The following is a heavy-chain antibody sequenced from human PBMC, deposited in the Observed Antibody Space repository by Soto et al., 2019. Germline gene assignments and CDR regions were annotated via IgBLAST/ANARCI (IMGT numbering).Heavy chain of an antibody. Sequence: QVQLQESGPGLVKPSQTLSLTCTVSGGSISSGGYYWSWIRQHPGKGLEWIGYTHYSGTAYYNPSLTSRVSISVDTSKNQFSLMLSSVTAADTAVYYCARVYRTGVIGQYFDNWRQGTRVTVSS. J-gene: IGHJ4*02. V-gene: IGHV4-31*03. CDR2: THYSGTA. CDR1: GGSISSGGYY. CDR3: ARVYRTGVIGQYFDN. D-gene: IGHD3-16*02.